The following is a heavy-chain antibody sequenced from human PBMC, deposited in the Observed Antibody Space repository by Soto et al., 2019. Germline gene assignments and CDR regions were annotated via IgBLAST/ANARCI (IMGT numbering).Heavy chain of an antibody. CDR1: GYSFTSYW. J-gene: IGHJ4*02. Sequence: HGESLKISCKGSGYSFTSYWIGWVRQMPGKGLEWMGIIYPGDSDTRYSPSFQGQVTISADKSVSTAYLQWSSLKASDTAIYYCARTKDYGGNSRSPFDYWAQGTLVTVSS. D-gene: IGHD4-17*01. CDR3: ARTKDYGGNSRSPFDY. V-gene: IGHV5-51*01. CDR2: IYPGDSDT.